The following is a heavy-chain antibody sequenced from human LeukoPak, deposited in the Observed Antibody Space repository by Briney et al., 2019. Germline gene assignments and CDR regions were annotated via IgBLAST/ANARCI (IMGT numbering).Heavy chain of an antibody. V-gene: IGHV4-39*01. CDR2: IYYSGST. CDR1: GGSISSYY. Sequence: SETLSLTCTVSGGSISSYYWGWIRQPPGKGLECIGSIYYSGSTYYNPSLKSRVTISVDTSKNQSSLKLSSVTAADTAVYYCAASVWFGELIDSPWGQGTLVTVSS. CDR3: AASVWFGELIDSP. J-gene: IGHJ5*02. D-gene: IGHD3-10*01.